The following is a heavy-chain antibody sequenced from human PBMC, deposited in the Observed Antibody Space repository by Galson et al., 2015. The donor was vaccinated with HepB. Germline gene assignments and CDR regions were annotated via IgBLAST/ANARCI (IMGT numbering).Heavy chain of an antibody. J-gene: IGHJ4*02. V-gene: IGHV3-33*01. Sequence: SLRLSCAASGFAFSSYSMHWVRQAPGKGPEWLAVIWYDGNNKYYADSVKGRFTISRDNSKNMVFLQMNRLRIEDTAVYYCARDSGVMGATDLDFDYWGQGIPVTVSS. D-gene: IGHD1-26*01. CDR1: GFAFSSYS. CDR2: IWYDGNNK. CDR3: ARDSGVMGATDLDFDY.